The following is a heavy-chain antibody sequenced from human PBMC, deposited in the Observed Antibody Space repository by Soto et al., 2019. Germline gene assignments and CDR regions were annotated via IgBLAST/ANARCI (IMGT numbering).Heavy chain of an antibody. V-gene: IGHV1-8*01. J-gene: IGHJ6*02. CDR1: GYTFTSYD. D-gene: IGHD2-15*01. CDR3: ARGDCSGGSCAAEVYYYYYGMDV. Sequence: QVQLVQSGAEVKKPGASVKVSCKASGYTFTSYDINWVRQATGQGLEWMGWMNPNSGNTGYAQKVQGRVTRTRNTSIRTAYMELSSLRSEDTAVYYCARGDCSGGSCAAEVYYYYYGMDVWGQGTTVTVSS. CDR2: MNPNSGNT.